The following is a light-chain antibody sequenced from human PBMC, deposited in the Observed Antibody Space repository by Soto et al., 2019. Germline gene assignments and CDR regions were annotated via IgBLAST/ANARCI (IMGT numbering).Light chain of an antibody. Sequence: DIQMSQSPSSLSASVGDTVSFTCRASQNINNYLNWYQMKPGKPPKLLLYAASRLQRGVPSRFGGSGSGTDFTLTITGLQLEDFATYYCQQSYSSFLSFGGGTKVDIK. CDR2: AAS. V-gene: IGKV1-39*01. CDR1: QNINNY. CDR3: QQSYSSFLS. J-gene: IGKJ4*01.